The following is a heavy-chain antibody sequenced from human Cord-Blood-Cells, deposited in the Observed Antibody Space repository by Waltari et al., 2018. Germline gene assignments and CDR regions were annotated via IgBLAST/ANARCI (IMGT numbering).Heavy chain of an antibody. V-gene: IGHV4-30-2*01. Sequence: QLQLQESGSGLVKPPQTLSLTCAVPGGSISSGGNSGTWFRQPPGKGLEWIGYIYHSGSTYYNPSLKSRVTISVDRSKNQFSLKLSSVTAADTAVYYCARVPMTTVTPYYFDYWGQGTLVTVSS. J-gene: IGHJ4*02. CDR3: ARVPMTTVTPYYFDY. CDR1: GGSISSGGNS. D-gene: IGHD4-17*01. CDR2: IYHSGST.